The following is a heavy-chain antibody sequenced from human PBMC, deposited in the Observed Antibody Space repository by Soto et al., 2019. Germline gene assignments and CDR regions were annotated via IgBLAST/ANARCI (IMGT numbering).Heavy chain of an antibody. V-gene: IGHV1-3*01. D-gene: IGHD3-16*01. Sequence: QVQLVQSGAEVKKPGASVKVSCKASGYTFTSYAMHWVRQAPGQRLEWMGWINAGNGNTKYSQKFQGRVTITRDTSASTAYMELSSLSSEDTAVYYCARVEAFGGNDYWGQGTLVTVFS. CDR3: ARVEAFGGNDY. CDR1: GYTFTSYA. J-gene: IGHJ4*02. CDR2: INAGNGNT.